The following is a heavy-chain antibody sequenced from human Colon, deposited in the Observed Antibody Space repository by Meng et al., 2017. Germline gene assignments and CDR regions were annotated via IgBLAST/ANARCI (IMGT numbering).Heavy chain of an antibody. CDR1: GGSISSGGNY. Sequence: SETLSLTCTVSGGSISSGGNYWSWIRQHPGKGLEWIGYIYYSGSTYYNPSLKSRVTISVDTSKNQYSLKPSSVTAAETAVYYCARGMVLRYFDWLSACYYFDYWGQGTLVTVSS. J-gene: IGHJ4*02. V-gene: IGHV4-31*03. CDR3: ARGMVLRYFDWLSACYYFDY. D-gene: IGHD3-9*01. CDR2: IYYSGST.